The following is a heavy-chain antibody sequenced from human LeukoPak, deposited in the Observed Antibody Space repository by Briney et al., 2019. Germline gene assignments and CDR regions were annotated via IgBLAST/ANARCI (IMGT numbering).Heavy chain of an antibody. Sequence: GGSLRLSCATSGFPFETNAMSWVRQAPGKGLEWVANIKQDGSEKYYVDSVKGRFTISRDNAKNSLYLQMNSLRAEDTAVYYCARVLVRGVMGFDYWGQGTLVTVSS. CDR1: GFPFETNA. CDR3: ARVLVRGVMGFDY. D-gene: IGHD3-10*01. J-gene: IGHJ4*02. V-gene: IGHV3-7*01. CDR2: IKQDGSEK.